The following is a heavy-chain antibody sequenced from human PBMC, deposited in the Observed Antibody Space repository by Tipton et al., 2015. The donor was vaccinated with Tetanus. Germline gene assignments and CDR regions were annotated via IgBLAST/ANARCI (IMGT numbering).Heavy chain of an antibody. Sequence: LRLSCAVYGGSFSGYHWSWIRQPPGKGLEWIGYIYYSGSTYYNPSLKSRVTISVDTSKNQFSLKLSSVTAADTAVYYCARDQGYCSSTSCAHGGWRAFDYWGQGTLVTVSS. V-gene: IGHV4-34*09. CDR1: GGSFSGYH. CDR3: ARDQGYCSSTSCAHGGWRAFDY. D-gene: IGHD2-2*01. J-gene: IGHJ4*02. CDR2: IYYSGST.